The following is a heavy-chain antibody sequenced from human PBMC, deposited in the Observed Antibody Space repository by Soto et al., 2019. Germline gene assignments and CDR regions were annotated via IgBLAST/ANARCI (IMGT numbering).Heavy chain of an antibody. CDR1: GFSFSTYS. CDR2: IGRRSDV. V-gene: IGHV3-21*01. J-gene: IGHJ6*02. D-gene: IGHD2-21*02. CDR3: AREETAWPLAYGLDV. Sequence: WGSLRLSCEASGFSFSTYSMHWFLQAPGKGLEWVSSIGRRSDVYYADSVKGRFTISRANAKNSVSLQRNSLRDEDTAVYYCAREETAWPLAYGLDVWGQGTAVTVPS.